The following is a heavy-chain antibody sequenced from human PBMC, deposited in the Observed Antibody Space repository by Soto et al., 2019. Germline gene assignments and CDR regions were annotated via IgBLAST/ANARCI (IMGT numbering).Heavy chain of an antibody. CDR3: ARYVGNYDFWSGYAPAGGYYSYYMDV. CDR1: GFSLSTSGVG. J-gene: IGHJ6*03. CDR2: IYWDDDK. V-gene: IGHV2-5*02. Sequence: QITLKESGPTLVKPTQTLTLTCTFSGFSLSTSGVGVGWIRQPPGKALEWLALIYWDDDKRYSPSLKSRLTVTKDTSKTQVVLTKTNMDPVDTATYYCARYVGNYDFWSGYAPAGGYYSYYMDVWGKGTTVTVSS. D-gene: IGHD3-3*01.